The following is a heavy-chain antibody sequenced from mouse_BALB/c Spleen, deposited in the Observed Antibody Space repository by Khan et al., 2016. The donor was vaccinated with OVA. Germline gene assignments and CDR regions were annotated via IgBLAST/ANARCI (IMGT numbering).Heavy chain of an antibody. D-gene: IGHD2-2*01. CDR3: ARSLYYGYGYALDC. CDR2: ISSTGST. J-gene: IGHJ4*01. V-gene: IGHV3-2*02. CDR1: GYSITSDYA. Sequence: EVQLQESGPGLVKPSQSLSLTCTVTGYSITSDYAWNWIRQFPGNKLEWMGYISSTGSTSYNPSLKSRISITRDTSKNQFFLQLKSVTTEDTATXYCARSLYYGYGYALDCWGRGTSVTVSS.